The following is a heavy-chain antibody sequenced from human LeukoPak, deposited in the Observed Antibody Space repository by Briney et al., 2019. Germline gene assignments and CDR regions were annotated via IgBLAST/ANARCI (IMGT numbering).Heavy chain of an antibody. CDR1: GFTFSSYS. D-gene: IGHD3-10*01. V-gene: IGHV3-21*01. Sequence: SGGSLRLSCAASGFTFSSYSMNWVRQAPGKGLEWVSSISSSSTYIYYADSVKGRFTISRDNAKNSLYLQMNSLRVEDTAVYYCARGDRSAWFGELSDYWGQGTLVTVSS. CDR2: ISSSSTYI. CDR3: ARGDRSAWFGELSDY. J-gene: IGHJ4*02.